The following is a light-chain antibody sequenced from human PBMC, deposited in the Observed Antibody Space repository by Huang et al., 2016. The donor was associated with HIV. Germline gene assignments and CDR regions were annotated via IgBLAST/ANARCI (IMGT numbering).Light chain of an antibody. J-gene: IGKJ5*01. CDR2: GAS. CDR1: QGIRSH. Sequence: IQLTQSPSSLSASVGDRVTITCRASQGIRSHVAWYQLKPGKAPKHLIYGASTLRSGVPSRFSGSGSGTDFTLTISSLQPDDFASYYCQQLNTYPITFGQGTRLEIK. V-gene: IGKV1-9*01. CDR3: QQLNTYPIT.